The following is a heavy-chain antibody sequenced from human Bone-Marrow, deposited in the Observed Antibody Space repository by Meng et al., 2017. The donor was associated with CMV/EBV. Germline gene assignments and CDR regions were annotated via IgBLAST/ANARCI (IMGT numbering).Heavy chain of an antibody. CDR2: INWNGDSI. Sequence: SLKISCVASGFTFDDYAMHWVRQAPGKGLEWVSGINWNGDSIVYADSVKGRFTISRDNAKNSLYLQMNSLRAEDTALYYCAKGRYSGSSGYFDYWGQGTLVTVSS. D-gene: IGHD1-26*01. V-gene: IGHV3-9*01. CDR1: GFTFDDYA. CDR3: AKGRYSGSSGYFDY. J-gene: IGHJ4*02.